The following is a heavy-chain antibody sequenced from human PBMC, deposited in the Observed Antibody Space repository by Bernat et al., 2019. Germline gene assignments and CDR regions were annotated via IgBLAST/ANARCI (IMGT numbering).Heavy chain of an antibody. V-gene: IGHV3-30*02. CDR2: IRYDGSNK. Sequence: QVQLVGSGGGVVQPGGSLRLSCAAFGFTFSSYGMHWVRQAPGKGLEGVAFIRYDGSNKYFADSVKGRFTLSRDNSKNTLYLQMNSLRAEDTALYYCAKGLGSEVMNFDYWGQGTLVTVSS. J-gene: IGHJ4*02. CDR3: AKGLGSEVMNFDY. D-gene: IGHD3-16*01. CDR1: GFTFSSYG.